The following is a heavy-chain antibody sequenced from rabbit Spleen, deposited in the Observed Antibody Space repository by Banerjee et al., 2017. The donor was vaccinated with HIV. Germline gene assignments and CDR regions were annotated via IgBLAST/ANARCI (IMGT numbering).Heavy chain of an antibody. Sequence: LEESGGGLVKPGGTLTLTCTVSGFSFSSNWICWVRQAPGKGLEWIACIDTNNGDTDYANWPKGRFTISKTSSTTVTLQMTSLTAADTATYFCARFTSGVGGYGYELWGQGTLVTVS. CDR2: IDTNNGDT. D-gene: IGHD6-1*01. V-gene: IGHV1S45*01. CDR1: GFSFSSNW. J-gene: IGHJ4*01. CDR3: ARFTSGVGGYGYEL.